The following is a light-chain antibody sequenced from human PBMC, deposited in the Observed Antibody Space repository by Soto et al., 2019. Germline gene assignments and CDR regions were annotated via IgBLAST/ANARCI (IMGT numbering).Light chain of an antibody. V-gene: IGLV2-14*01. Sequence: QSVLTQPASVSGSPGQSITISCTGTSSEVGGYNYVSWYQQHPGKAPKLMIYDVSNRPSGVSNRFSGSKSGNTASLTISGLQAEDEADYYCSSYTSSSTLGVFGTGTKVPVL. CDR1: SSEVGGYNY. CDR2: DVS. CDR3: SSYTSSSTLGV. J-gene: IGLJ1*01.